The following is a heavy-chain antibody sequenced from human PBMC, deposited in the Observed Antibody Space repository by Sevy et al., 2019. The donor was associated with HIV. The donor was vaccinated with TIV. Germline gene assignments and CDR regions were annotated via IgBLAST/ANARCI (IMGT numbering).Heavy chain of an antibody. Sequence: GGSLRLSCAASGFTFSSFGMNWVRQAPGKGLEWISYISHSTNTRLYAASVTGRFRISRDNARNSLYLQMNSLRAEDTAVYYCARESYFYDTTTFPENDYWGRGTLVTVSS. CDR3: ARESYFYDTTTFPENDY. CDR2: ISHSTNTR. D-gene: IGHD3-22*01. J-gene: IGHJ4*02. V-gene: IGHV3-48*01. CDR1: GFTFSSFG.